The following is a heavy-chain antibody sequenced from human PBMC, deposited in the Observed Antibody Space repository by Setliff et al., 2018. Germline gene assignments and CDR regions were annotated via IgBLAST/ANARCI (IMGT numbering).Heavy chain of an antibody. Sequence: ASVKVSCKASGYTFSSYTISWVRQAHGQGLEWMGWISVYNGNAKYAQKFQGRVTMTRDTSTSTVYMDMSSLRSEDTAVYYCARDVFPYHYEGAFDIWGQGTMVTVSS. J-gene: IGHJ3*02. CDR2: ISVYNGNA. V-gene: IGHV1-18*01. D-gene: IGHD3-22*01. CDR3: ARDVFPYHYEGAFDI. CDR1: GYTFSSYT.